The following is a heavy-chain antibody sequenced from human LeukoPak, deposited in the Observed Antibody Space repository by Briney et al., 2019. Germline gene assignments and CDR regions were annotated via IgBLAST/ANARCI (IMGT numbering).Heavy chain of an antibody. CDR1: GGSISSGGYY. D-gene: IGHD3-10*01. CDR3: ARDGSGNSNYFDF. Sequence: PSQTLSLTCTVSGGSISSGGYYWSWIRQPPGKGLEWIGYIYYSGSTNYNPSLKSRVTISLDTSKNQFSLKLSSVTAADTAVYYCARDGSGNSNYFDFWGQGTLVTVSS. J-gene: IGHJ4*02. V-gene: IGHV4-61*08. CDR2: IYYSGST.